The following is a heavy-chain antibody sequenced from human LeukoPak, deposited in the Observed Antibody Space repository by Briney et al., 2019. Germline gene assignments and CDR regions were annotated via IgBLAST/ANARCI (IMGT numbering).Heavy chain of an antibody. V-gene: IGHV3-66*01. CDR3: ARVSGSYTSFDY. CDR1: GFTVSSNY. CDR2: FYSGGST. D-gene: IGHD1-26*01. J-gene: IGHJ4*02. Sequence: GGSLRLSCAASGFTVSSNYMSWVRQAPGKGLEWVSVFYSGGSTYYADSVKGRFTISRDNSKNTLYLQMNSLRAEDTAVYYCARVSGSYTSFDYWGQGTLVTVSS.